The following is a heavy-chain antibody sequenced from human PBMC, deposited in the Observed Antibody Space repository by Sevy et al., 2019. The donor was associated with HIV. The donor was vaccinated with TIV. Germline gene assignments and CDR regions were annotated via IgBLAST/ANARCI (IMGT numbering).Heavy chain of an antibody. J-gene: IGHJ5*02. D-gene: IGHD2-2*01. V-gene: IGHV4-34*01. CDR1: DGSFSGYY. CDR2: INESGIT. CDR3: ARSPPVVVVPGAPSWFDP. Sequence: SETLSLTCAVHDGSFSGYYWNWIRQLPGKGLEWIGEINESGITYYKPSLKSRVTISVDTSKKQFSLRLNSVTAVDSAVCFCARSPPVVVVPGAPSWFDPWGQGTLVTVSS.